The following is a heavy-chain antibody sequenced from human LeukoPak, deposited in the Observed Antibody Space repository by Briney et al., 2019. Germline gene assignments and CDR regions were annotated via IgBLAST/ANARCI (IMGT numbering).Heavy chain of an antibody. Sequence: WASVKVSCKASGGTFSSYAISWVRQAPGQGLERMGGIIPIFGTANYAQKFQGRVTITTDESTSTAYMELSSLRSEGTAGYYLWKVGKSGYFFDYWGQGNL. V-gene: IGHV1-69*05. J-gene: IGHJ4*02. D-gene: IGHD3-3*01. CDR1: GGTFSSYA. CDR3: WKVGKSGYFFDY. CDR2: IIPIFGTA.